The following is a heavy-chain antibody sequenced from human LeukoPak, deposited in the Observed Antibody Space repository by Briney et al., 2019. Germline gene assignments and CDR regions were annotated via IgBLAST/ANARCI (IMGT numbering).Heavy chain of an antibody. CDR1: GFTVSGNY. CDR3: ARDDAGPIAAATPSY. J-gene: IGHJ4*02. Sequence: GGSLRLSCAASGFTVSGNYMSWVRQAPGKGLEWVSVIYSGGSTYYADSVKGRFTISRDNSKNTLYLQMNSLRAEDTAVYYCARDDAGPIAAATPSYWGQGTLVTVSS. D-gene: IGHD6-13*01. V-gene: IGHV3-66*01. CDR2: IYSGGST.